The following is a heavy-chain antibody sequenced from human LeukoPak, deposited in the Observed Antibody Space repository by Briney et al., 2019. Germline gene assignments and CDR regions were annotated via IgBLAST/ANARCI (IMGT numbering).Heavy chain of an antibody. CDR1: GFTFSSYS. Sequence: GGSLRLSCAASGFTFSSYSMNWVRQAPGKGLEWVSSISSSSSYIYYADSVKGRFTISRDNAKNSLYLQMNSLRAEDTAVYHCARGEVLLWFGESESGYYYGMDVWGKGTTVTVSS. D-gene: IGHD3-10*01. V-gene: IGHV3-21*01. J-gene: IGHJ6*04. CDR2: ISSSSSYI. CDR3: ARGEVLLWFGESESGYYYGMDV.